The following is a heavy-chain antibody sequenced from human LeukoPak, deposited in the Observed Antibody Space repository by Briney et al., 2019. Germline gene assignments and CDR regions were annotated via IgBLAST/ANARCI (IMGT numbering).Heavy chain of an antibody. Sequence: PSETLSLTCIVPGGSISSYYWSWIRQPAGKGLEWIGQIHTSGRTDYNPSLKSRVAMSVDTSKNQFSLELSSVAAADTALYYCAGRDQITGWSFDYWGQGALVTVSS. CDR1: GGSISSYY. D-gene: IGHD6-19*01. CDR2: IHTSGRT. J-gene: IGHJ4*02. V-gene: IGHV4-4*07. CDR3: AGRDQITGWSFDY.